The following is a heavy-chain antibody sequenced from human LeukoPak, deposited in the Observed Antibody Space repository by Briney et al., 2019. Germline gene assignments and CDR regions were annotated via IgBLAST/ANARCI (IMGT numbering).Heavy chain of an antibody. J-gene: IGHJ4*02. CDR3: ARDRFPVVAAAGSDY. CDR1: GFTFSDYC. D-gene: IGHD6-13*01. V-gene: IGHV3-11*01. CDR2: ISSSGSTI. Sequence: GGSLRLSCAASGFTFSDYCMSWIRQAPGKGLEWVSYISSSGSTIYYADPVKGRFTISRDNAKNSLYLQMNSLRAEDTAVYYCARDRFPVVAAAGSDYWGQGTLVTVSS.